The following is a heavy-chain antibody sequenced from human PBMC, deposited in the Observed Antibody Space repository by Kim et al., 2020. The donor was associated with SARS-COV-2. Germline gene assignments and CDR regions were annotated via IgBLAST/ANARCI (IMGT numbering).Heavy chain of an antibody. CDR2: IWYDGSNK. CDR1: GFTFSSYG. V-gene: IGHV3-33*01. J-gene: IGHJ6*02. D-gene: IGHD3-16*02. CDR3: AAHYDYIWGSYRYVDYYGMDV. Sequence: GGSLRLSCAASGFTFSSYGMHWVRQAPGKGLEWVAVIWYDGSNKYYADSVKGRFTISRDNSKNTLYLQMNSLRAEDTAVYYCAAHYDYIWGSYRYVDYYGMDVWGQGTTVTVSS.